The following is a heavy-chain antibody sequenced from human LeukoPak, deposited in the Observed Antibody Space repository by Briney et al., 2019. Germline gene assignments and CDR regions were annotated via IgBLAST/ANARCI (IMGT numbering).Heavy chain of an antibody. CDR2: IYYTGGT. CDR3: ARQHSSGLDY. V-gene: IGHV4-39*01. CDR1: GGSISSTTYH. J-gene: IGHJ4*02. D-gene: IGHD6-19*01. Sequence: SETLSLTCTVSGGSISSTTYHWGWIRQPPGEGLEWIGNIYYTGGTYYKPSLKSRVIISLDTSKNQFPLKLNSVTAADTAMYYCARQHSSGLDYWGQGTLVTVSS.